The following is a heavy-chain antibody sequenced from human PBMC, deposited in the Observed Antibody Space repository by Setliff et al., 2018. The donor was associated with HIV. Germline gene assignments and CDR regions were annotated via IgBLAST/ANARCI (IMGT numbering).Heavy chain of an antibody. V-gene: IGHV1-69*13. J-gene: IGHJ6*03. CDR3: ARVGLGYRGVYYMDV. D-gene: IGHD5-12*01. CDR2: IVPILNTG. Sequence: GASVKVSCKASGGTFRSHEISWVRQAPGQGLEWMGGIVPILNTGNYAPKFQGRVTITADESTTTAYMELSSLRSEDTAVYYCARVGLGYRGVYYMDVWGKGTTVTVSS. CDR1: GGTFRSHE.